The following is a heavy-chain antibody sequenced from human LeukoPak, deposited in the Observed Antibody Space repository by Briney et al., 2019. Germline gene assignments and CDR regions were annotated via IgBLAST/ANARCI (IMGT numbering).Heavy chain of an antibody. J-gene: IGHJ4*02. V-gene: IGHV3-23*01. CDR3: AKRGVVIRVILVGFHKEAYYFDS. D-gene: IGHD3-22*01. CDR1: GITLSNYG. CDR2: ISDSGSNT. Sequence: GGSLRLSCAVSGITLSNYGMSWVRQAPGKGLEWVAGISDSGSNTKYADFVKGRFTISRDNPKNTLYLHMNSLRAEDTAVYFCAKRGVVIRVILVGFHKEAYYFDSWGQGALVTVSS.